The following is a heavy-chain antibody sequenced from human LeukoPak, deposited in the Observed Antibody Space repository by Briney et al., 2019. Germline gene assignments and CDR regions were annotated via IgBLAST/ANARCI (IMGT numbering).Heavy chain of an antibody. D-gene: IGHD5-18*01. J-gene: IGHJ4*02. CDR3: AKDNSYGYYYFDY. CDR2: ISGSGDST. CDR1: GFTFSSYA. Sequence: GGSLRLSCAASGFTFSSYAMSWVRQAPGKGLEWVSVISGSGDSTYYADSVKGRFTMSRDNSKNTLYLQMNSLRAEDTAVYCCAKDNSYGYYYFDYWGQGTLVTVSS. V-gene: IGHV3-23*01.